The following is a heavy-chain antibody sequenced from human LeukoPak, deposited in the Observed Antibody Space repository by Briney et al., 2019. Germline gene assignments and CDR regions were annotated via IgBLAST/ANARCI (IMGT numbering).Heavy chain of an antibody. Sequence: SETLSLTCTVSGGSMSTYYWSWIRQPPVKGLEWIGYIYCSGNTNYNPSLKSRVSISLDTSKNQFSLKVRSVTAADTAMYYCARATVTTKSKRNWFFDLWGRGTLVTVSS. D-gene: IGHD4-17*01. V-gene: IGHV4-4*09. CDR1: GGSMSTYY. CDR3: ARATVTTKSKRNWFFDL. J-gene: IGHJ2*01. CDR2: IYCSGNT.